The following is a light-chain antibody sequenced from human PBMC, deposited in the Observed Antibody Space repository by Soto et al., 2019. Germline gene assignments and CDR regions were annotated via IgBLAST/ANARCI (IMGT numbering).Light chain of an antibody. J-gene: IGLJ1*01. CDR1: SSDVGGYNY. Sequence: QSVLARPASVSVSPGQSITSSCTGTSSDVGGYNYVSWYQQQSGKAPKLMIHEVSNRPSGVSNRFSGSKSGNTASLTISGLQAEDEADYYCSSYTSSRAYVFGIGTKVTVL. V-gene: IGLV2-14*01. CDR3: SSYTSSRAYV. CDR2: EVS.